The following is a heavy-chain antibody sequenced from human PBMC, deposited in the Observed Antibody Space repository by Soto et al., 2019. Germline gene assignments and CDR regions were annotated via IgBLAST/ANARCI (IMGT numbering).Heavy chain of an antibody. D-gene: IGHD1-26*01. CDR3: ASVYSGSYSDS. CDR1: GGSMRSNNR. CDR2: IFHGGST. V-gene: IGHV4-4*02. J-gene: IGHJ4*02. Sequence: QVQLQESGPGLVKPSGTLSLTCAVSGGSMRSNNRWSWVRQPPGKGLEWIGEIFHGGSTNYNPSLKTRXTXSXXKSKTQFSLKLSSVTAADTAVYYCASVYSGSYSDSWGQGTLVTVSS.